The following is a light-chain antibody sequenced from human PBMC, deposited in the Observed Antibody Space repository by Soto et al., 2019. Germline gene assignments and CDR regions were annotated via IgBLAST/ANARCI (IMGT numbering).Light chain of an antibody. CDR3: QTWATGIHV. CDR1: SGHNSYA. J-gene: IGLJ2*01. CDR2: LNSDGSH. Sequence: QSVLTQSPSASASLGASVKLTCTLSSGHNSYAIAWHQQQPEKGPRYLMKLNSDGSHSKGDGIPDRFSGSSSGAERYLTISSLQSEDEADYYCQTWATGIHVFGGGTKVTVL. V-gene: IGLV4-69*01.